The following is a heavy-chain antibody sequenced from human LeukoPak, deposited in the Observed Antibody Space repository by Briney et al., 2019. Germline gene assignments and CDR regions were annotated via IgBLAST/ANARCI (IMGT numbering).Heavy chain of an antibody. Sequence: GGSLRLSCAASEFTFSNYAMHWVRQAPGKGLEWVAVISYDAINKYYPDSVKGRFTISRDNSKNTLYLQMNSLRAEDTAVYYCAKDIVGATTFDYWGQGTLVTVSS. CDR3: AKDIVGATTFDY. D-gene: IGHD1-26*01. CDR2: ISYDAINK. V-gene: IGHV3-30*04. CDR1: EFTFSNYA. J-gene: IGHJ4*02.